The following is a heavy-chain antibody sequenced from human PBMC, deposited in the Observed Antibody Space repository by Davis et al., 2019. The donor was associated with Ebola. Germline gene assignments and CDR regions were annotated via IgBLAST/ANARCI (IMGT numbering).Heavy chain of an antibody. CDR3: AKDIGVSYYYYGMDV. CDR2: ISWNSGSI. Sequence: PGGSLRLSCAASGFTFSSYWMHWVRQAPGKGLEWVSGISWNSGSIGYADSVKGRFTISRDNAKNSLYLQMSSLRAEDTALYYCAKDIGVSYYYYGMDVWGQGTTVTVSS. CDR1: GFTFSSYW. D-gene: IGHD3-10*01. V-gene: IGHV3-9*01. J-gene: IGHJ6*02.